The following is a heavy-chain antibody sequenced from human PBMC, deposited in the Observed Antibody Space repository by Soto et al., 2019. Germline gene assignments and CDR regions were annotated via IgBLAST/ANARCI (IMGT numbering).Heavy chain of an antibody. Sequence: SENLFLTCTVSRDCTSRFYWTSIRAPPGKGLEWIGYIYYSVTTNYNPSLKSRVTISVDTSKNQFSLKLSSVTAADTAVYYCARGPTYYYDSSGYYLFDYWGQVTLVTVS. CDR2: IYYSVTT. V-gene: IGHV4-59*01. J-gene: IGHJ4*02. CDR3: ARGPTYYYDSSGYYLFDY. D-gene: IGHD3-22*01. CDR1: RDCTSRFY.